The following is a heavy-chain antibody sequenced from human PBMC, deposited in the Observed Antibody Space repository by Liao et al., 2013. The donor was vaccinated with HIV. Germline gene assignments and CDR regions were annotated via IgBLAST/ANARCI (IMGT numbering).Heavy chain of an antibody. V-gene: IGHV4-30-4*08. CDR3: GRISLRRHMDV. CDR2: IYYSGST. D-gene: IGHD3-10*01. J-gene: IGHJ6*03. CDR1: GGSISSGDYY. Sequence: QVQLQESGPGLVKPSQTLSLTCTVSGGSISSGDYYWSWIRQPPGKGLDWIGSIYYSGSTYYNPSLKSRLSISLDTSKNQISLKLTSVTAADTAVYYCGRISLRRHMDVWGKGTTVTVSS.